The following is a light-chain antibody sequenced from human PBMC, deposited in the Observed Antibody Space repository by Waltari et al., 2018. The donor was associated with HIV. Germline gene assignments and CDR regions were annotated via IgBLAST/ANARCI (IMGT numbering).Light chain of an antibody. CDR1: SGSIASNY. V-gene: IGLV6-57*02. CDR2: EDN. Sequence: NFMLTQPHSVSESPGKTVTISCTGSSGSIASNYVQWYPPRPGSAPTTVIAEDNQRPSGVPDPFSGSIDSSANSASRTSSGLKIEDEADYYCQSYESGPIVFGVGTKLTVL. CDR3: QSYESGPIV. J-gene: IGLJ2*01.